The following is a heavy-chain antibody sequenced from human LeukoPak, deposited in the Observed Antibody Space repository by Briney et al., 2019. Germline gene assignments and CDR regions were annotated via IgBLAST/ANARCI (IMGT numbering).Heavy chain of an antibody. D-gene: IGHD6-6*01. CDR1: GFTFSDYW. Sequence: GGSLRLSCTASGFTFSDYWMTWVRQAPGKGPEWVANIKQDGSQRYYVDSVRGRFTISRDNAKNSLFLQMNGLRAEDTAVYYCARRGGSSSRRSPIDYWGQGTLATVSS. CDR2: IKQDGSQR. CDR3: ARRGGSSSRRSPIDY. V-gene: IGHV3-7*01. J-gene: IGHJ4*02.